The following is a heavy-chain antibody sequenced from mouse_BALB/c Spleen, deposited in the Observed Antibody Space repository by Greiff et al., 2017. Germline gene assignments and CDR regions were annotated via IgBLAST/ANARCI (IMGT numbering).Heavy chain of an antibody. CDR2: ISYSGST. Sequence: EVQRVESGPGLVKPSQSLSLTCTVTGYSITSDYAWNWIRQFPGNKLEWMGYISYSGSTSYNPSLKSRISITRDTSKNQFFLQLNSVTTEDTATYYCARDYYGSFDYWGQGTTLTVSS. V-gene: IGHV3-2*02. CDR1: GYSITSDYA. D-gene: IGHD1-1*01. CDR3: ARDYYGSFDY. J-gene: IGHJ2*01.